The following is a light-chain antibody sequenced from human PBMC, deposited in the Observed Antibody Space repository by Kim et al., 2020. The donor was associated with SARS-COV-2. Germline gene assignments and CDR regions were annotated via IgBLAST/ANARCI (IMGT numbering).Light chain of an antibody. J-gene: IGLJ2*01. V-gene: IGLV2-11*01. CDR1: SRYSGGSNC. Sequence: LSCTGTSRYSGGSNCVALYRQDPGNAPQPRIFDVSLRPSGVPDRFSGSRSGNTASLTVSGLQPEDEADYYCCSYAGTYTLIFGGGTQLTVL. CDR2: DVS. CDR3: CSYAGTYTLI.